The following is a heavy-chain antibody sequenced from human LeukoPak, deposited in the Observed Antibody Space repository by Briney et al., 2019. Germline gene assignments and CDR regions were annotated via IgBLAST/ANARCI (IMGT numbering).Heavy chain of an antibody. Sequence: ASVKVSCKASGYTLTELSMHWVRQAPGKGLEWMGGFDPEDGETIYAQKFQGRVTMTEDTSTDTAYMELSSLRSEDTAVYYCGTARSVGYYYDSSGAFDIWGQGTMVTVSS. V-gene: IGHV1-24*01. J-gene: IGHJ3*02. CDR2: FDPEDGET. CDR1: GYTLTELS. D-gene: IGHD3-22*01. CDR3: GTARSVGYYYDSSGAFDI.